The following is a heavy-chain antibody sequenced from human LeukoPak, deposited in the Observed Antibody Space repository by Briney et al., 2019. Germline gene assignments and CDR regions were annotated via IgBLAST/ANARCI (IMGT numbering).Heavy chain of an antibody. J-gene: IGHJ4*03. CDR1: RFTFSNYA. D-gene: IGHD3-3*01. CDR3: AKASTGFGGDD. CDR2: ISKSGST. V-gene: IGHV3-23*01. Sequence: RGGSLRLSCAASRFTFSNYAMCWVRQAPGKGLEWVSAISKSGSTFYAASVKGRFTISRDNSRNTLYLQMGSLRAEDTAVYYCAKASTGFGGDDWGQGTMVTVSS.